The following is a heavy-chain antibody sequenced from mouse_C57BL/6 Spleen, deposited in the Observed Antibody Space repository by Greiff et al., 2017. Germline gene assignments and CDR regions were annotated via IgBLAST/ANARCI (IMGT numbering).Heavy chain of an antibody. CDR1: GFTFSSYG. V-gene: IGHV5-6*01. D-gene: IGHD1-1*01. CDR3: ARQRSSSLYYAMDY. CDR2: ISSGGSYT. Sequence: SGGDLVKPGGSLKLSCAASGFTFSSYGMSWVRQTPDKRLEWVATISSGGSYTYYPDSVKGRFTISRDNAKNTLYLKMSSLKSEDTAMYYCARQRSSSLYYAMDYWGQGTSVTVSS. J-gene: IGHJ4*01.